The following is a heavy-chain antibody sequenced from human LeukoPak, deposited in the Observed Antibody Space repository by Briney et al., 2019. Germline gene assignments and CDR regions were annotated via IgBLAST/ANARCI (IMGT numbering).Heavy chain of an antibody. V-gene: IGHV1-58*01. D-gene: IGHD2-2*01. J-gene: IGHJ4*02. CDR2: IVVGSGNT. CDR3: AADSEVVPADY. CDR1: GFTFTSSA. Sequence: EASMKVSCKASGFTFTSSAVQWVRQARGQRLEWIGWIVVGSGNTNYAQKFQERVTITRDMSTSTAYMELSSLRSEDTAVYYCAADSEVVPADYWGQGTLVTVSS.